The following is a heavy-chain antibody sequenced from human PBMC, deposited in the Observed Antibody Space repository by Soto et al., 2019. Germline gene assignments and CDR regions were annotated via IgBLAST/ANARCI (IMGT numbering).Heavy chain of an antibody. CDR3: AREEYYYGSGAVFDY. V-gene: IGHV1-69*08. Sequence: QVQLVQSGAEVKKPGSSVKVSCTASGGTFSSYTISWVRQAPGQGLEWMGRIIPILGIANYAQKFQGRVTITADKSTSSAYTELSSLRSEGTAVYYCAREEYYYGSGAVFDYWGPGTLVTFSS. CDR1: GGTFSSYT. CDR2: IIPILGIA. J-gene: IGHJ4*02. D-gene: IGHD3-10*01.